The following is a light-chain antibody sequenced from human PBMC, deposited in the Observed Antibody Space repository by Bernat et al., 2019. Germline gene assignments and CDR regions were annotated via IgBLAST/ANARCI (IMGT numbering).Light chain of an antibody. CDR1: QVIGTY. Sequence: DIQLTQSPSFLSASVGDRVTITCRASQVIGTYLAWYHQKPGKAPHLLIYGASTLQSGVPSRFSGSGSGTEFTLTSSSLQPEDSATYYCQQLDKFPITFGQGTRLEIK. V-gene: IGKV1-9*01. CDR3: QQLDKFPIT. CDR2: GAS. J-gene: IGKJ5*01.